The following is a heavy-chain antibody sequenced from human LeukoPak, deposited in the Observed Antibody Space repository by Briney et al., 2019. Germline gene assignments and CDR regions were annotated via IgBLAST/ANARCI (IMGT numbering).Heavy chain of an antibody. Sequence: GGALRLSCAASGFTVSGSYMSWVRQAPGKGLEWVSIIYPGGSTYYADSVKGRFTISRNNSKNTLDLQMNSLRAEDTAVYYCARPTSGQSFDIWGQGTMVTVSS. D-gene: IGHD3-3*01. J-gene: IGHJ3*02. CDR2: IYPGGST. V-gene: IGHV3-53*01. CDR1: GFTVSGSY. CDR3: ARPTSGQSFDI.